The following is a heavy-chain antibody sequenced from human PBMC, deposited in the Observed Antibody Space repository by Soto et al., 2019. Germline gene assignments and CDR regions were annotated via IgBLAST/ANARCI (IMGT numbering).Heavy chain of an antibody. CDR3: ARDKQIDCTNGVCHTPFDY. D-gene: IGHD2-8*01. CDR1: GYTFTSYA. Sequence: GASVKVSCKASGYTFTSYAMHWVRQAPGQRLEWMGWINAGNGNTKYSQKFQGRVTITRDTSASTAYMELSSLRSEDTAVYYCARDKQIDCTNGVCHTPFDYWGQGTLVTVSS. CDR2: INAGNGNT. V-gene: IGHV1-3*01. J-gene: IGHJ4*02.